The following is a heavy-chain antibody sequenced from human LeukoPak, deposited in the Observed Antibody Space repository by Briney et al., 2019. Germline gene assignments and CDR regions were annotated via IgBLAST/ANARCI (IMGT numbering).Heavy chain of an antibody. CDR2: TGNKVNSYTT. CDR3: ARDLLGTRSI. V-gene: IGHV3-72*01. J-gene: IGHJ3*02. D-gene: IGHD3-16*01. Sequence: GGPWGLSWAAFGLTFIDSTLDWVGKLQGKGLGGVGRTGNKVNSYTTQYAASVKGRFTISRDDSKNSLYLQMNSLKTEDTAVYYCARDLLGTRSIWGQGTMVTVSS. CDR1: GLTFIDST.